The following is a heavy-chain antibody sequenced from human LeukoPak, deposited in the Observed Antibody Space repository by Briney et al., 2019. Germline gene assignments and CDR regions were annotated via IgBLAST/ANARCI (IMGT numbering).Heavy chain of an antibody. CDR3: ARSTYYYDLSYYYGMDV. V-gene: IGHV4-59*01. CDR2: IYYRGST. CDR1: GGSISSYY. Sequence: SETLSLTCTVSGGSISSYYWSWIRQPPGKGLEWIGYIYYRGSTNYNPSLKSRVTISVDTSKNQFSLKLSSVTAADTAVYYCARSTYYYDLSYYYGMDVWGQGTTVTVSS. J-gene: IGHJ6*02. D-gene: IGHD3-22*01.